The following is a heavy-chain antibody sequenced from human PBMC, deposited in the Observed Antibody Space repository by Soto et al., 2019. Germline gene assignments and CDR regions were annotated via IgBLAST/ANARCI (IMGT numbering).Heavy chain of an antibody. Sequence: ASVKVSCKASGGTFSNYAISWVRQAPGQGLEWMGGIIPIFGTTNYAQKFQGRVTITADESTSTAYMELSSLRSEDTAVYYCASEVYCGGDCYSGYPYWGQGTLVTVSS. CDR2: IIPIFGTT. CDR1: GGTFSNYA. V-gene: IGHV1-69*13. J-gene: IGHJ4*02. D-gene: IGHD2-21*02. CDR3: ASEVYCGGDCYSGYPY.